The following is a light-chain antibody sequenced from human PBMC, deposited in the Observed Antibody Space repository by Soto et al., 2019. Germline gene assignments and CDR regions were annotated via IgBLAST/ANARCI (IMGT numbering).Light chain of an antibody. J-gene: IGLJ3*02. Sequence: QSVLTQPASVSGSPGQSITISCSGTTNDIGGYNYVSWYQHHPGKVPKVIIYEVRNRPSGVSNRFSGSTSGNTASLTISGLQAEDEADYYCCSYTSSATLVFGGGTKLTVL. V-gene: IGLV2-14*01. CDR2: EVR. CDR3: CSYTSSATLV. CDR1: TNDIGGYNY.